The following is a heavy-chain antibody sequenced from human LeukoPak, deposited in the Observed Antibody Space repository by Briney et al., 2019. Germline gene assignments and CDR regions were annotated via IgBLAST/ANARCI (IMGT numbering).Heavy chain of an antibody. D-gene: IGHD3-16*02. V-gene: IGHV3-21*01. Sequence: AGGSLRLSCAASGFTFSSYSMNWVRQAPGKGLEWVSSISSSSSYIYYADSVKGRFTISRDNAKNSLYLQMNSLRAEDTAVYYCARVNRGMITFGGVIAFSQSYYFDYWGQGTLVTVSS. J-gene: IGHJ4*02. CDR1: GFTFSSYS. CDR2: ISSSSSYI. CDR3: ARVNRGMITFGGVIAFSQSYYFDY.